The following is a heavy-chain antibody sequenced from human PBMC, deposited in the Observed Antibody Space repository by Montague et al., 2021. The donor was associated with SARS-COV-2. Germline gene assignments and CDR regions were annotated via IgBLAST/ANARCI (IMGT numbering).Heavy chain of an antibody. Sequence: SETLSLTCAVYGGSLSGSWWSWIRQSPGQGLEWIGEIYDSGRAXXXPSXXXRVTMSVDTSKNQFSLKLNSLTAADTAIYYCARVTWPVPEGGTFGAFDVWGQGTVVTVSS. J-gene: IGHJ3*01. CDR1: GGSLSGSW. V-gene: IGHV4-34*01. CDR3: ARVTWPVPEGGTFGAFDV. D-gene: IGHD2-21*02. CDR2: IYDSGRA.